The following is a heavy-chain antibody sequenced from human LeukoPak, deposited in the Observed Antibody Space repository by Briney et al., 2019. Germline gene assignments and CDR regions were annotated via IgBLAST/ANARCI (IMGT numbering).Heavy chain of an antibody. D-gene: IGHD6-19*01. CDR1: GYTFTSYY. V-gene: IGHV1-2*04. J-gene: IGHJ6*02. CDR3: ARDGLVRGWYEAYYYYGMDV. CDR2: INPNSGGT. Sequence: GASVKVSCKASGYTFTSYYMHWVRQAPGQGLEWMGWINPNSGGTNYAQKFQGWVTMTRDTSISTAYMELSRLRSDDTAVYYCARDGLVRGWYEAYYYYGMDVWGQGTTVTVSS.